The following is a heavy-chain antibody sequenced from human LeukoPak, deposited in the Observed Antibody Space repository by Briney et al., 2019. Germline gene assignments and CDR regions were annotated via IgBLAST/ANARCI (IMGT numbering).Heavy chain of an antibody. J-gene: IGHJ4*02. CDR3: ARTRLRGDPFDD. V-gene: IGHV4-31*03. CDR1: ADTMSSGGYY. CDR2: IFSTGTT. D-gene: IGHD2-21*02. Sequence: SQTLSLTCTVSADTMSSGGYYWSWIRQHPGKGLEWIGYIFSTGTTYYNPSLKSRLTISVDTSKNRFSLQLSFVTAADTAVYYCARTRLRGDPFDDWGQGTLVTVSS.